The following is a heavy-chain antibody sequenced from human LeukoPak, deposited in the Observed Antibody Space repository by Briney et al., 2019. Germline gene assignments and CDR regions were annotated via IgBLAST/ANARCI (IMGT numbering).Heavy chain of an antibody. J-gene: IGHJ4*02. V-gene: IGHV3-20*04. CDR2: INWNGGNT. CDR3: ARVASNYDFDC. Sequence: GGSLRLSCAASEFSVGSNYMTWVRQAPGKGLEWVSGINWNGGNTGYADSVKGRFTISRDNAKNSLYLQMNSLRAEDTALYYCARVASNYDFDCWGQGTLVTVSS. CDR1: EFSVGSNY. D-gene: IGHD4-11*01.